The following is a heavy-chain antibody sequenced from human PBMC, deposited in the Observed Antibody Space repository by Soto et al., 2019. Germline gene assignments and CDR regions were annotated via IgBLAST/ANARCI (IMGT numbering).Heavy chain of an antibody. CDR1: GYSFTSYW. CDR2: IYPGDSDT. CDR3: ARRPQLHPGKQWLVNYFDY. V-gene: IGHV5-51*01. D-gene: IGHD6-19*01. Sequence: GESLKISCKGSGYSFTSYWIGWVRQMPGKGLEWMGIIYPGDSDTRYSPSFQGQVTISADKSISTAYLQWSSLKASDTAMYYCARRPQLHPGKQWLVNYFDYWGQGTLVTVSS. J-gene: IGHJ4*02.